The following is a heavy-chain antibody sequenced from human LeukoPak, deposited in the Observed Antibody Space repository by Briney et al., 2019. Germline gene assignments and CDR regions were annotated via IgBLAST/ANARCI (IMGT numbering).Heavy chain of an antibody. Sequence: PSETLSLTCTVSGGSISNYYWSWLRQPPGKGLEWICYIYFSGTTNINPSLKSRVTISVDMSKNQFSLKLSSVTAADTGVYYCAREDTQPTVREGLDVWGEGTTVTVSS. V-gene: IGHV4-59*01. CDR3: AREDTQPTVREGLDV. J-gene: IGHJ6*04. D-gene: IGHD4-17*01. CDR2: IYFSGTT. CDR1: GGSISNYY.